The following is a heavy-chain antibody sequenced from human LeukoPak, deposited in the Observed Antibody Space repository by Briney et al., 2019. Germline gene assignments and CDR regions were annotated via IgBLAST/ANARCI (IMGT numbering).Heavy chain of an antibody. CDR2: ISYDGSTK. Sequence: GTSLRLSCAASGFTFSSYGMHWVRQAPGKGLEWVAVISYDGSTKYYADSVKGRFTISRDISKNTLYLQMNSLRGEDRAVYYCAKAVDTAMVLYFDYWGQGTLVTVSS. V-gene: IGHV3-30*18. CDR3: AKAVDTAMVLYFDY. D-gene: IGHD5-18*01. CDR1: GFTFSSYG. J-gene: IGHJ4*02.